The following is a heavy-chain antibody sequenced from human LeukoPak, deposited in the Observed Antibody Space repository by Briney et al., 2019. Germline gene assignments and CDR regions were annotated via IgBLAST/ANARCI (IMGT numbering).Heavy chain of an antibody. CDR1: GGTFSSYA. D-gene: IGHD5-12*01. V-gene: IGHV1-69*05. Sequence: SVKVSCKASGGTFSSYAISWVRQAPGQGLEWMGRIIPIFGTANYAQKFQGRVTITTDESTSTAYMELSSLRSEDTAVYHCASDPLVATGYFDYWGQGTLVTVSS. J-gene: IGHJ4*02. CDR3: ASDPLVATGYFDY. CDR2: IIPIFGTA.